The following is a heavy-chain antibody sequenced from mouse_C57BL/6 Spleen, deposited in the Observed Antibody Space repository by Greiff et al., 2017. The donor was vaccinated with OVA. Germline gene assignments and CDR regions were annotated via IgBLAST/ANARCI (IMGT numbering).Heavy chain of an antibody. Sequence: QVQLQQSGAELVRPGTSVKVSCKASGYAFTNYLIEWVKQRPGQGLEWIGVINPGSGGTNYNEKFKGKATLTADKSSNTAYMQLSSLTSEDSAVYFCARSGDGYSYYFDYWGQGTTLTVSS. J-gene: IGHJ2*01. CDR1: GYAFTNYL. V-gene: IGHV1-54*01. CDR3: ARSGDGYSYYFDY. CDR2: INPGSGGT. D-gene: IGHD2-3*01.